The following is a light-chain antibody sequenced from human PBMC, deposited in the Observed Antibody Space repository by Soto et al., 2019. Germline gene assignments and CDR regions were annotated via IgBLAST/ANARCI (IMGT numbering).Light chain of an antibody. J-gene: IGKJ4*01. Sequence: DIVMTQSPDSLVVPLGERATIHCKATQSLLFSSKNLNYLSWYQQKPGQPPRLLIYWASTRDFGVPDRFSGSGSGTDFTLTISSLQAEDVAVDYCQQYYSTPLTFGGGTRLEIK. CDR1: QSLLFSSKNLNY. CDR2: WAS. CDR3: QQYYSTPLT. V-gene: IGKV4-1*01.